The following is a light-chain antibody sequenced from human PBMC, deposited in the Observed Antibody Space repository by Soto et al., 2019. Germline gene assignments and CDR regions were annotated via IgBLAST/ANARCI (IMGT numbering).Light chain of an antibody. CDR1: SSDVGDYNY. V-gene: IGLV2-14*01. J-gene: IGLJ2*01. CDR3: SSYSGSSTSVL. CDR2: DVS. Sequence: QSALTQPASVSGSPGQSITISCTGSSSDVGDYNYVSWYQQHPDKAPKLMIYDVSNRPSGVSDRFSGSKSGNTASLTISGLQAEDEADYSCSSYSGSSTSVLFGGGTKLTVL.